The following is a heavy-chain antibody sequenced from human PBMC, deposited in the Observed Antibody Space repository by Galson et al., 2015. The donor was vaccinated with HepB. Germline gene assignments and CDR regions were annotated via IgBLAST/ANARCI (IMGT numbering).Heavy chain of an antibody. Sequence: SVKVSCKASGYTFTSYYMHWVRQAPGQGLEWMGIINPSGGSTSYAQKFQGRVTMTRDSSTSTVYMELSSLRSEDTAVYYCARAVAGGYYFDYWGQGSLVTVSS. J-gene: IGHJ4*02. CDR2: INPSGGST. CDR1: GYTFTSYY. CDR3: ARAVAGGYYFDY. D-gene: IGHD6-19*01. V-gene: IGHV1-46*03.